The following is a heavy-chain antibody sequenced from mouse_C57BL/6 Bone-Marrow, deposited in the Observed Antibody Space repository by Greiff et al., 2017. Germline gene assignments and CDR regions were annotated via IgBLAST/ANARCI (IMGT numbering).Heavy chain of an antibody. CDR2: ILPGSGST. CDR3: ARGYGSSYGFAY. Sequence: QVQLQQSGAELMKPGASVKLSCKATGYTFTGYWIEWVKQRPGHGLEWIGEILPGSGSTNYIEKFKGKATFTADTSSNTAYMQLSSLTTEDSAIYYCARGYGSSYGFAYWGQGTLVTVSA. V-gene: IGHV1-9*01. CDR1: GYTFTGYW. D-gene: IGHD1-1*01. J-gene: IGHJ3*01.